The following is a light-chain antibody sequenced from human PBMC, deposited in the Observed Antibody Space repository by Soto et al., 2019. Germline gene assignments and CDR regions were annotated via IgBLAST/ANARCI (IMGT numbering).Light chain of an antibody. Sequence: QSVLTQPASVSGSPGQSITISCTGTISAVGGHNYVSWYQQHPGKAPKLMIYEVSYRPSGVSSRFSGSKSGNTASLTISGLQAEDEAAYYCSSRTSSSTHCVFGTGTKVTVL. J-gene: IGLJ1*01. CDR1: ISAVGGHNY. CDR2: EVS. V-gene: IGLV2-14*01. CDR3: SSRTSSSTHCV.